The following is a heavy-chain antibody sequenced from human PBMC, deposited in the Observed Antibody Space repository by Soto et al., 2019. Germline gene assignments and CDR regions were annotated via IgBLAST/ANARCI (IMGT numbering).Heavy chain of an antibody. CDR3: ARNLAYCGGDCYSDYGMDV. CDR2: IIPIFGTA. J-gene: IGHJ6*02. V-gene: IGHV1-69*01. Sequence: QVPLVQSGAEVKKPGSSVKVSCKASGGTFSSYAISWVRQAPGQGLEWMGGIIPIFGTANYAQKFQGRVTITADESTSTAYMELSSLRSEDTAVYYCARNLAYCGGDCYSDYGMDVWGQGTTVTVSS. CDR1: GGTFSSYA. D-gene: IGHD2-21*02.